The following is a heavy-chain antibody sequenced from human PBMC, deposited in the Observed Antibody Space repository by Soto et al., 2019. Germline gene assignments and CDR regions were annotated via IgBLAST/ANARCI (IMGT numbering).Heavy chain of an antibody. CDR3: ARMVPAAIRDYYYYGMDV. Sequence: PGGSLSLSCAASGFTFCSDGMHWVCQAQRKGLDRVAVVWYDESSKNYADSAQGRCPISRDNSKNTLYLQMITLITEDTAVVYYARMVPAAIRDYYYYGMDVWGQGTTVTVPS. J-gene: IGHJ6*02. CDR1: GFTFCSDG. CDR2: VWYDESSK. V-gene: IGHV3-33*01. D-gene: IGHD2-2*01.